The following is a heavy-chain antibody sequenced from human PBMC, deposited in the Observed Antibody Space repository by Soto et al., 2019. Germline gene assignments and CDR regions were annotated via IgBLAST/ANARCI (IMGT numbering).Heavy chain of an antibody. V-gene: IGHV1-46*03. D-gene: IGHD1-1*01. CDR2: IHPAGINT. CDR1: GSSFISNY. Sequence: ASVKVSCKAFGSSFISNYMHWVRQAPGQGLEWMGTIHPAGINTAYAQKFQGRVTMTTDTSTSTVHMELTSLTSEDTAVYYCARDTSWKDLVGWFDPWG. J-gene: IGHJ5*02. CDR3: ARDTSWKDLVGWFDP.